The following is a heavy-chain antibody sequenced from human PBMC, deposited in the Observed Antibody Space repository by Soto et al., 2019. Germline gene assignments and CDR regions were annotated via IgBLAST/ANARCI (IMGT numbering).Heavy chain of an antibody. J-gene: IGHJ6*02. Sequence: ASVKVSCKASGYTFTSYAMHWVRQAPGQRLEWMGWINAGNGNTKYSQKFQGRVTITRDTSASTAYMELSSLRSEDTAVYYCAIRGGSGWYYYGMDVWDQGTTVTVSS. CDR2: INAGNGNT. CDR3: AIRGGSGWYYYGMDV. V-gene: IGHV1-3*01. CDR1: GYTFTSYA. D-gene: IGHD6-19*01.